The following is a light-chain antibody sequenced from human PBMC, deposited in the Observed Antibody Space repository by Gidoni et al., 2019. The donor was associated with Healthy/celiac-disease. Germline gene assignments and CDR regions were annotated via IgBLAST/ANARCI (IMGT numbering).Light chain of an antibody. Sequence: DIQMTQSPSTLSASVGDRVTITCRASQSISSWLAWYQQKPGKAPKLLIYKASSLESGFPSRFSGSGSGTEFTLTISSLQPDDFATYYCQQYNSYPALTFGGGTKVEIK. CDR2: KAS. V-gene: IGKV1-5*03. CDR3: QQYNSYPALT. CDR1: QSISSW. J-gene: IGKJ4*01.